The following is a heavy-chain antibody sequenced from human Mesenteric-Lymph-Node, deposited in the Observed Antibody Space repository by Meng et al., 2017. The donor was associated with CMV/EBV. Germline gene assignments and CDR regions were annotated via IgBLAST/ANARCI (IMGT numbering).Heavy chain of an antibody. CDR2: IHYSGTT. Sequence: SETLSLTCAVNGGSFSGYYWTWIRQPPGKGLEWIGEIHYSGTTNYNASLKSRVAISVDTSTNQMSLRLSSVTAADTAVYYCARLHPSEGWFDPWGQGTLVTVSS. V-gene: IGHV4-34*01. CDR1: GGSFSGYY. J-gene: IGHJ5*02. D-gene: IGHD1-14*01. CDR3: ARLHPSEGWFDP.